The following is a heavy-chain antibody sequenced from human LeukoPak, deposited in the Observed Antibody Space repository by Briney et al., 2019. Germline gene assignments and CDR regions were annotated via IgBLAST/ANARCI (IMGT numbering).Heavy chain of an antibody. D-gene: IGHD2-2*01. CDR2: IYYSGST. J-gene: IGHJ5*02. V-gene: IGHV4-59*01. CDR3: ARGRYQLSP. Sequence: SETLSLTCTVSNGSINTYYWSWIRQPPGKGLEWIGYIYYSGSTNYNPSHKSRVTISVDTSKNQFSLKLSSVTAADTAVYYCARGRYQLSPWGQGTLVAVSS. CDR1: NGSINTYY.